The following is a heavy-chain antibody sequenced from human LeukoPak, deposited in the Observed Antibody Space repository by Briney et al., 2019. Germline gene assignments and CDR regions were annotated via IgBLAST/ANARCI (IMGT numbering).Heavy chain of an antibody. CDR2: IYYSGST. Sequence: PSETLSLTCTVSGGSISSSSYYWGWIRQPPGEGLEWIGSIYYSGSTYYNPSLKSRVTISVDTSKNQFSLKLSSVTAADTAVYYCARVLQGWFDPWGQGTLVTVSS. CDR1: GGSISSSSYY. D-gene: IGHD2/OR15-2a*01. V-gene: IGHV4-39*01. CDR3: ARVLQGWFDP. J-gene: IGHJ5*02.